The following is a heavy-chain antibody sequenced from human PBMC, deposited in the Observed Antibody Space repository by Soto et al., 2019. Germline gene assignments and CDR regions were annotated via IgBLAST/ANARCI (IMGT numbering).Heavy chain of an antibody. CDR1: GGSVRSYS. J-gene: IGHJ4*02. CDR2: ITYTGRT. Sequence: PSETLSLTCSVSGGSVRSYSSSWIRQPPGKGLEYIGYITYTGRTSYNPSLKSRVTISMDTSNNQISLTLSSVSAADTAVYYCATRGEYYMLDFDSWGKGTLVTVSS. V-gene: IGHV4-59*02. CDR3: ATRGEYYMLDFDS. D-gene: IGHD3-10*01.